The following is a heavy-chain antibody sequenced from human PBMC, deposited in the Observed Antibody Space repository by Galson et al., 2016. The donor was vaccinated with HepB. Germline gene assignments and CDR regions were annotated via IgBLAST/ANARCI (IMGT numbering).Heavy chain of an antibody. CDR2: INQDGSEK. CDR1: GFTFSHFW. D-gene: IGHD2-21*01. CDR3: AILARDRADDY. J-gene: IGHJ4*02. V-gene: IGHV3-7*01. Sequence: SLRLSCAASGFTFSHFWMNWVRQAPGRGLEWVANINQDGSEKHYVDSVKGRFSISRDNARNSLSLQVNSLRAEDTAVYYCAILARDRADDYWGQGTLVTVSS.